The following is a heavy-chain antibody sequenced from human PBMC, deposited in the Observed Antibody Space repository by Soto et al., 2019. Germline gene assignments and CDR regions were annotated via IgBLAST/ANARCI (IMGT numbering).Heavy chain of an antibody. CDR3: ARDLAAVPRAFDY. CDR2: VYYTGTT. Sequence: SETLSLTCTVSGGSISSYFYIWVRQPPGKGLEWIGSVYYTGTTDYSPSLKSRVTISVDTSKTQFSLNLRSVTAADTAVYYCARDLAAVPRAFDYWGRGTLVTVSS. V-gene: IGHV4-59*01. CDR1: GGSISSYF. J-gene: IGHJ4*02. D-gene: IGHD6-13*01.